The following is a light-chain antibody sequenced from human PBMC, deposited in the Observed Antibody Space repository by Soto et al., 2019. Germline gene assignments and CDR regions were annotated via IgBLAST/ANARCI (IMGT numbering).Light chain of an antibody. CDR3: CSYAGSVI. V-gene: IGLV2-11*01. Sequence: QSALTQPRAVSGSPGQSVTISCTGTSSDVGGYNDVSWYQQYPGKAPKLMIYDVSKRPSGVPDRFSGSKSGNTASLTVSGLPADDEAEYYCCSYAGSVIFGGGTQLTVL. J-gene: IGLJ2*01. CDR2: DVS. CDR1: SSDVGGYND.